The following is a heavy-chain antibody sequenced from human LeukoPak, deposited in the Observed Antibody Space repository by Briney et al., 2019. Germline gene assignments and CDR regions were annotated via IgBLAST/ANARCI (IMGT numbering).Heavy chain of an antibody. CDR2: ISSSGSTI. CDR3: ARGLKYNWNAGWFDP. CDR1: GFTFSDYY. V-gene: IGHV3-11*01. J-gene: IGHJ5*02. D-gene: IGHD1-1*01. Sequence: GGSLRLSCAASGFTFSDYYMSWIRQAPGKGLEWGSYISSSGSTIYYADSVKGRFTISRDNAKNSLYLQMNSLRAEDTAVYYCARGLKYNWNAGWFDPWGQGTLVTVSS.